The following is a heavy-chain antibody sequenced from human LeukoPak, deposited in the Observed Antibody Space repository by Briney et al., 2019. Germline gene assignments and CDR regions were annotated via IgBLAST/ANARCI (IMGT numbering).Heavy chain of an antibody. D-gene: IGHD6-19*01. V-gene: IGHV3-66*01. CDR1: GFTLSSYA. CDR3: AKDLWPSAYISQWLVLGGAFDI. Sequence: GGSLRLSCAASGFTLSSYAVHWVRQAPGKGLEWVSVIYSGGSTYYADSVKGRFTISRDNSKNTLYLQMNSLRAEDTAVYYCAKDLWPSAYISQWLVLGGAFDIWGQGTMVTVSS. CDR2: IYSGGST. J-gene: IGHJ3*02.